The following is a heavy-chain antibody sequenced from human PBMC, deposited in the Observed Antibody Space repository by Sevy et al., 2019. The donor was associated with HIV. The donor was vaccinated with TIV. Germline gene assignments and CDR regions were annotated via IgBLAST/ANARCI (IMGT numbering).Heavy chain of an antibody. CDR1: GGSINSRTSY. V-gene: IGHV4-39*01. J-gene: IGHJ4*02. D-gene: IGHD1-1*01. CDR2: IYYSGVT. Sequence: SETLSLTCTVSGGSINSRTSYWGWIRQPPGKELEWIGIIYYSGVTYYNPSLKSRVTISVDTSKNQFSLKLSSVTAADTAVYYCARLDATRPKGYYFDYWGQGTLVTVSS. CDR3: ARLDATRPKGYYFDY.